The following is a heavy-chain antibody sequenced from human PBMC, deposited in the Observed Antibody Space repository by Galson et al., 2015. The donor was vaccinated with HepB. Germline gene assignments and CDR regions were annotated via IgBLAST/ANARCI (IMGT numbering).Heavy chain of an antibody. Sequence: QSGAEVKKPGESLKISCKGSGYSFTSYWIGWVRQMPGKGLEWMGIIYPGDSDTRYSPSFQGQVTISADKSISTAYLQWSSLKASDTAMYYCARHDLTAYCGGDCYSEGTFDYWGQGTLVTVSS. J-gene: IGHJ4*02. CDR1: GYSFTSYW. CDR2: IYPGDSDT. CDR3: ARHDLTAYCGGDCYSEGTFDY. D-gene: IGHD2-21*01. V-gene: IGHV5-51*01.